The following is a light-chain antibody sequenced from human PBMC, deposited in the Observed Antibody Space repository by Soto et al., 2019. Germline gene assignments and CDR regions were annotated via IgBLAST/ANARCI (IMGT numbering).Light chain of an antibody. CDR2: AAS. J-gene: IGKJ4*01. V-gene: IGKV3-15*01. CDR1: QGVGST. Sequence: EIVMTQSPATLSVSPGERATLSCRASQGVGSTLAWYQQKPGQTPRLLIYAASTRATGVPDRFSGSGSGTEFTLTINSLQSEDFAGYYCQHYHSWPLTFGGGTKVEIK. CDR3: QHYHSWPLT.